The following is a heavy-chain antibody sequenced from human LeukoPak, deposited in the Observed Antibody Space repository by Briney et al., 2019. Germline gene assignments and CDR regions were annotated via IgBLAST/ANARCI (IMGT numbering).Heavy chain of an antibody. Sequence: GRCLRPSRAPSAFSFSSYGMDCVRQDPGKGLEWLAVIWSDGSIKFYGDAVKGRFTISRDNSKNTLYLQMDSLRAEDTAVYYCARDLGYSPDYWGQGTLVTVSS. J-gene: IGHJ4*02. CDR1: AFSFSSYG. CDR3: ARDLGYSPDY. D-gene: IGHD3-22*01. V-gene: IGHV3-33*01. CDR2: IWSDGSIK.